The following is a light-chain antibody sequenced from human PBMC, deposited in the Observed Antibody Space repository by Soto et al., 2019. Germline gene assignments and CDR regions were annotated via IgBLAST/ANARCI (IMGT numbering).Light chain of an antibody. J-gene: IGKJ1*01. CDR1: QDISDY. Sequence: DIQMTQSPSSLSASVGDRVTITCRASQDISDYSASYQQKPGQGPKLLISAASTLQSGVPSRFRGSTSGTDFTLTITGLQPDDFATYYCQNYNGPPWTFGQGTKVEIQ. CDR3: QNYNGPPWT. V-gene: IGKV1-27*01. CDR2: AAS.